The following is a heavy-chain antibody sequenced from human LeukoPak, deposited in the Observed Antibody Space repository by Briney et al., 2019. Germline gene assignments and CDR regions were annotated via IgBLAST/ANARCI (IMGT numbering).Heavy chain of an antibody. Sequence: ASVKVSCKASVYTFTGYYMHWVRQAPGQGLEWMGWINPNSGGTNYAQKFQGRVTMTRDTSISTAYMELSRLRSDDTAVYYCAREKGYYYDSSGYLYDYWGQGTLVTVSS. J-gene: IGHJ4*02. D-gene: IGHD3-22*01. CDR2: INPNSGGT. CDR3: AREKGYYYDSSGYLYDY. CDR1: VYTFTGYY. V-gene: IGHV1-2*02.